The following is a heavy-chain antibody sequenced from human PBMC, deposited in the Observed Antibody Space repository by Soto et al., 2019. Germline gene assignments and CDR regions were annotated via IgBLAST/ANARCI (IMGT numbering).Heavy chain of an antibody. CDR2: IIPIFGTP. V-gene: IGHV1-69*12. CDR1: GGNFSSDT. CDR3: ARDAARYCSGGSCYDSFDY. J-gene: IGHJ4*02. D-gene: IGHD2-15*01. Sequence: QVQLVQSGAEVKKPGSSVKVTCKASGGNFSSDTINWVRQAPGQGLEWMGGIIPIFGTPNYAQKFQGRVTITADESTRTAYLELSSLRSEDTAVNYCARDAARYCSGGSCYDSFDYWGQGTLVTVSS.